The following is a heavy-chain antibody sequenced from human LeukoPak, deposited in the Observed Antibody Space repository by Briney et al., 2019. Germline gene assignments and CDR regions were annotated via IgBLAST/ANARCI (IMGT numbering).Heavy chain of an antibody. J-gene: IGHJ6*02. CDR3: ARGYCTNGVCLYGMDV. CDR2: IYPGDSDT. CDR1: GYSFTSYW. D-gene: IGHD2-8*01. V-gene: IGHV5-51*01. Sequence: GESLKISCKGSGYSFTSYWIGWVRQMPGKGLEWMGIIYPGDSDTRYSPSFQGQVSISADKSISTAYLQWSSLKASDTAMYYCARGYCTNGVCLYGMDVWGQGTTATVSS.